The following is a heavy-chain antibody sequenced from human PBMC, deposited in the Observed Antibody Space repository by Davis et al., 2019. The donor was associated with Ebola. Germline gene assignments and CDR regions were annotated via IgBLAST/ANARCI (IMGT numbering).Heavy chain of an antibody. J-gene: IGHJ4*02. Sequence: PGGSLRLSCAASGFTFSTYAMSWVRQAPGKGLEWVSAISGSGGSTYYADSVKGRFTISRDNSKNTLYLQMNSLRAEDTAVYYCAKDTGPFCGGGDCYFDYWGQGTLVTVSS. V-gene: IGHV3-23*01. CDR1: GFTFSTYA. CDR3: AKDTGPFCGGGDCYFDY. D-gene: IGHD2-21*01. CDR2: ISGSGGST.